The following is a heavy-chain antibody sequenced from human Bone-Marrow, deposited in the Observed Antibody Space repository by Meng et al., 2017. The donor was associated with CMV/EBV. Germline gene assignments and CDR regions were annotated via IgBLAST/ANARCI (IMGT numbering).Heavy chain of an antibody. V-gene: IGHV4-39*07. CDR2: IYHSGST. CDR1: GGSISGDSHY. CDR3: ARGGITGYCSSTSCYDDY. D-gene: IGHD2-2*01. J-gene: IGHJ4*02. Sequence: SETLSLTCAVSGGSISGDSHYWGWIRQPPGKGLEWIGSIYHSGSTYYNPSLKSRVTISVDTSKNQFSLKLSSVTAADTAVYYCARGGITGYCSSTSCYDDYWGQGTLVTVSS.